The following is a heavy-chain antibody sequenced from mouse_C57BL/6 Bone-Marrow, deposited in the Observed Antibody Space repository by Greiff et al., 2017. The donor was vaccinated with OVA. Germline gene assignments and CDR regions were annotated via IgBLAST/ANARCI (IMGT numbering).Heavy chain of an antibody. CDR3: ARVAPEDY. Sequence: QVQLKESGAELVRPGASVKLSCKASGYTFTDYYINWVKQRPGQGLEWIARIYPGSGNTYYNEKFKGKATLTAEKSSSTAYMQLSSLTSEDSAVYFCARVAPEDYWGQGTTLTVSS. V-gene: IGHV1-76*01. CDR1: GYTFTDYY. J-gene: IGHJ2*01. CDR2: IYPGSGNT.